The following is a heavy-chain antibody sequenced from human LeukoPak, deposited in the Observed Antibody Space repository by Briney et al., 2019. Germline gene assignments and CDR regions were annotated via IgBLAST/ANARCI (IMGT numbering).Heavy chain of an antibody. J-gene: IGHJ4*02. CDR1: GFTFSSYA. Sequence: GGFLRLSCAASGFTFSSYAMRWVRQAPGKGLEWVSAISGSGGSTYYADSVKGRFTISRDNSKNTLYLQMNSLRAEDTAVYYCAKESSGYSYGEYYFDYWGQGTPVTVSS. CDR3: AKESSGYSYGEYYFDY. V-gene: IGHV3-23*01. D-gene: IGHD5-18*01. CDR2: ISGSGGST.